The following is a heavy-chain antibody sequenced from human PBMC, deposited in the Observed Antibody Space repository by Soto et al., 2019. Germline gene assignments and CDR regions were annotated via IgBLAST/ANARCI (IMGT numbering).Heavy chain of an antibody. D-gene: IGHD2-15*01. V-gene: IGHV3-66*01. Sequence: EVHLVESGGGLVQPGGSLRLSCAASGLTVSSKYMSWVRQAPGKGLEWVSLIQSGGPTYYADSVKGRFTISRDTSENTRHRQSDSRRAEDTAVYYCARDDVLCDGGRCYGVPLDVGGKGTTVTVSS. CDR2: IQSGGPT. CDR3: ARDDVLCDGGRCYGVPLDV. CDR1: GLTVSSKY. J-gene: IGHJ6*04.